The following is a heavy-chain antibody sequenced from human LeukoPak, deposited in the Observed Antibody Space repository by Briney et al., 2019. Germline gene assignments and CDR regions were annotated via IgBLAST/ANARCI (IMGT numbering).Heavy chain of an antibody. Sequence: PSETLSLTCAVSGGSISSGGYSWSWIRRPPGKGLEWIGYIYHSGSTYYNPSLKSRVTISVDRSKNQFSLKLSSVTAADTAVYYCARGYCSSTSCQPYYFDYWGQGTLVTVSS. D-gene: IGHD2-2*01. CDR1: GGSISSGGYS. CDR3: ARGYCSSTSCQPYYFDY. J-gene: IGHJ4*02. V-gene: IGHV4-30-2*01. CDR2: IYHSGST.